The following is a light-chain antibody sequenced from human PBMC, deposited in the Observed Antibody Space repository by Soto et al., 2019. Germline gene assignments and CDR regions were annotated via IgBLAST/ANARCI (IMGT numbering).Light chain of an antibody. CDR1: HDISTY. V-gene: IGKV1-9*01. CDR2: EAS. J-gene: IGKJ5*01. Sequence: DIQLTQSPSLLSASVGDRVTMSVRASHDISTYLAWYQQKPGKAPKLMIYEASTLQSGVPSRFSGSGSGTEFTLTISGLLPEDFATYHCQQLNTLPFTFGQGTRLEIK. CDR3: QQLNTLPFT.